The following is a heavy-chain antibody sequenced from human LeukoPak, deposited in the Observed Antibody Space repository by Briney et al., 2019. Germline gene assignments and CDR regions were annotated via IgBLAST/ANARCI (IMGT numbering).Heavy chain of an antibody. CDR3: ARERSSSWYTYDAFDI. CDR2: IKQDGSEK. D-gene: IGHD6-13*01. CDR1: GFTFSSYW. Sequence: GGSLRLSCAASGFTFSSYWMSWVRQAPGKGLEWVANIKQDGSEKYYVDSVKGRFTISRDNAKNSLYLQMNSLRAEDTAVYYCARERSSSWYTYDAFDIWGQGTMVTVSS. J-gene: IGHJ3*02. V-gene: IGHV3-7*01.